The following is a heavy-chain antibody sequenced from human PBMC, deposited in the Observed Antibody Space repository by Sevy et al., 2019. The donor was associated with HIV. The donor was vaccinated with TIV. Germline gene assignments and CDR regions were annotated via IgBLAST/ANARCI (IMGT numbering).Heavy chain of an antibody. J-gene: IGHJ4*02. CDR3: ASSRDYYDNSGPNFDY. Sequence: ASVKVSCKVSGYTLTQLSMHWVRQAPGKGLEWMGGFEPEDGETLHSQNFHGRVTLTEDTSTDTAYMELSSLRSEDTAVYYCASSRDYYDNSGPNFDYWGQGTMVTVS. CDR1: GYTLTQLS. V-gene: IGHV1-24*01. D-gene: IGHD3-22*01. CDR2: FEPEDGET.